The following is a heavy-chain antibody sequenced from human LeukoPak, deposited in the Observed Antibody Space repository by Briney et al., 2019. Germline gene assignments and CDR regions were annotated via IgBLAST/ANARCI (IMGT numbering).Heavy chain of an antibody. D-gene: IGHD6-19*01. CDR3: ARDAVTGLEY. CDR2: IKQDGSEK. CDR1: GFTFSSDW. Sequence: GGSLRLSCAASGFTFSSDWMSWVRQAPGKGLEWEANIKQDGSEKYYVGSVKGRFTISRDNAKNSPYLQMNSLRAEDTAMYYCARDAVTGLEYWGQGTLVTVSS. J-gene: IGHJ4*02. V-gene: IGHV3-7*04.